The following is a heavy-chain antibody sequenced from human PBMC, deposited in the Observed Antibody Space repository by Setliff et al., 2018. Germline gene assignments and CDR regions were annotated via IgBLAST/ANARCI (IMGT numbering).Heavy chain of an antibody. D-gene: IGHD6-19*01. CDR3: VPQGPGYGNGWWTNWFDP. J-gene: IGHJ5*02. V-gene: IGHV3-7*03. CDR1: GLIFSNNW. Sequence: GSLRLSCVASGLIFSNNWMSWVRQAPGKGLEWVTNINKDGSERNYVDSVKGRFTIPRDNAKNSVYLQMNSLRADDTAVYYCVPQGPGYGNGWWTNWFDPWGQGTLVTVSS. CDR2: INKDGSER.